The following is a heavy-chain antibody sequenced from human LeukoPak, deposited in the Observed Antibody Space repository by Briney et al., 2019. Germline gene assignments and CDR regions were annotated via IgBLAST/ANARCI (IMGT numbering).Heavy chain of an antibody. D-gene: IGHD2-8*02. CDR2: IKEDGSEK. CDR1: GFTSSNYW. J-gene: IGHJ4*02. Sequence: GGSLRLSCAASGFTSSNYWMSWVRQAPGKGLEWVAHIKEDGSEKYHVDSVKGRFTISRDNAKNSLYLQMNSLTVEDTAVYHCARVASGDYVDYWGQGTLVTVSS. V-gene: IGHV3-7*01. CDR3: ARVASGDYVDY.